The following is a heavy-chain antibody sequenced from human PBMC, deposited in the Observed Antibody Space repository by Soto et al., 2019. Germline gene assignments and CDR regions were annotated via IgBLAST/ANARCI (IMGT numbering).Heavy chain of an antibody. CDR3: ARILPYCSGGSCYGSYYYYYMDV. CDR1: GFSLSTSGMC. V-gene: IGHV2-70*11. CDR2: IDWDDDK. D-gene: IGHD2-15*01. Sequence: SGPTLVKPTQTLTLTCTFSGFSLSTSGMCVSWIRQPPGKALEWLARIDWDDDKYYSTSLKTRLTISKDTSKNQVVLTMTNMDPVDTATYYCARILPYCSGGSCYGSYYYYYMDVWGKGTTVTVSS. J-gene: IGHJ6*03.